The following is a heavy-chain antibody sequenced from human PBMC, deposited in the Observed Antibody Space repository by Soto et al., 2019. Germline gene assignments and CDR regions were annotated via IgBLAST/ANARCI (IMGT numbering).Heavy chain of an antibody. Sequence: QVQLVQSGAEVKEPGSSVKVSCKASGGTFSSYAISWVRQAPGQGLEWMGGIIPVFGAPNYAQRFQGRVTVTAVESTSTAYMELISLRSDDTAVYYCARTMEQHVPPDYYYYGMDVWGQGTTVTVSS. D-gene: IGHD6-6*01. CDR2: IIPVFGAP. CDR3: ARTMEQHVPPDYYYYGMDV. V-gene: IGHV1-69*01. J-gene: IGHJ6*02. CDR1: GGTFSSYA.